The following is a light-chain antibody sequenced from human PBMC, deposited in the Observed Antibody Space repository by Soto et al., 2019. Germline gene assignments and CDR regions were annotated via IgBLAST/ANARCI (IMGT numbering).Light chain of an antibody. J-gene: IGKJ1*01. Sequence: DIHMTQSPSTLSASVGDRVTITCRASQSISSWLAWYQQKPGKAPKLFIYKTSSLETGVPSRFSGSGSGTEFTLTISSLQPDDFATYYCQHYKDYSWTFGQGTKVEVK. CDR1: QSISSW. CDR3: QHYKDYSWT. V-gene: IGKV1-5*03. CDR2: KTS.